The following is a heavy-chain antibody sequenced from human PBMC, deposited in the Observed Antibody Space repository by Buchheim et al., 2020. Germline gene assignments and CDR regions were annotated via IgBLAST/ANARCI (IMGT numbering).Heavy chain of an antibody. CDR2: ISNDGSST. V-gene: IGHV3-74*01. CDR3: ASAVTTLSAEYFQL. Sequence: EVQLVESGGGLVQPGGSLRLSCAASGFTFSSYWMYWVRQAPGKGLVWVSRISNDGSSTRYADSVKGRFTISRDNAKNTLYLQMNSLRAEDTAVYYCASAVTTLSAEYFQLWGQGTL. D-gene: IGHD4-17*01. J-gene: IGHJ1*01. CDR1: GFTFSSYW.